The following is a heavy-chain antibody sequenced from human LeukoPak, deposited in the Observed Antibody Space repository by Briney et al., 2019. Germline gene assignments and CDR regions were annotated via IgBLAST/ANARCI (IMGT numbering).Heavy chain of an antibody. D-gene: IGHD2-15*01. CDR1: GGSISSYY. J-gene: IGHJ4*02. Sequence: PSETLSLTCTVSGGSISSYYWSWIRQPPGKGLEWIGYIYYSGSTNYNPSLKSRVTISVDTSKNQFSLKLSSVTAADTAVYYCARMGTYCSGGSCYYALDYWGQGTLVTVSS. CDR2: IYYSGST. V-gene: IGHV4-59*01. CDR3: ARMGTYCSGGSCYYALDY.